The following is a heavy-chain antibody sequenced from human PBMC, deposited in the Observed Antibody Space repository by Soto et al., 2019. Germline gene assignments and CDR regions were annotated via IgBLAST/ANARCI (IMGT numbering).Heavy chain of an antibody. J-gene: IGHJ4*02. CDR3: ATGVIWIGYFTVDS. Sequence: SVKVSCKASGGSFGKSAINWVRQTPGQGLEWLGGFIPVYRTLNYAQKFQGRVTITADESTGAAYMTLSSLASDDTAVYYCATGVIWIGYFTVDSWGLGTRVT. D-gene: IGHD3-3*01. V-gene: IGHV1-69*13. CDR1: GGSFGKSA. CDR2: FIPVYRTL.